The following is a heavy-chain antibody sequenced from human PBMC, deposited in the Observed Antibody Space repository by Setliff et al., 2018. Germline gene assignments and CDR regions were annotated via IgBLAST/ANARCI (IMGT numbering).Heavy chain of an antibody. CDR3: AANPGIAAGGDFDY. CDR1: GGSISSSSYY. D-gene: IGHD6-13*01. CDR2: IYYRGST. V-gene: IGHV4-39*07. J-gene: IGHJ4*02. Sequence: PSETLSLTCTVSGGSISSSSYYWGWIRQPPGKGLEWIGSIYYRGSTYYNPSLKSRVTIPVDTSKNQFSLKLSSVTAADTAVYYCAANPGIAAGGDFDYWGQGILVTVSS.